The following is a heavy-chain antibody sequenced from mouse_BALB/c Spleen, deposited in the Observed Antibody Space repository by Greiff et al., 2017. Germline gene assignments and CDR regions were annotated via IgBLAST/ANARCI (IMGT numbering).Heavy chain of an antibody. V-gene: IGHV5-12-1*01. D-gene: IGHD1-2*01. Sequence: EVQRVESGGGLVKPGGSLKLSCAASGFAFSSYDMSWVRQTPEKRLEWVAYISSGGGSTYYPDTVKGRFTISRDNAKNTLYLQMSSLKSEDTAMYYCARQELRLMDYWGQGTSVTVSS. J-gene: IGHJ4*01. CDR2: ISSGGGST. CDR3: ARQELRLMDY. CDR1: GFAFSSYD.